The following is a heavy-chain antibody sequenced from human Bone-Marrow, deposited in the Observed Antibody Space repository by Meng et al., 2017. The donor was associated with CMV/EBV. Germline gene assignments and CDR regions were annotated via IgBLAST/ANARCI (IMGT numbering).Heavy chain of an antibody. CDR2: IYYSGST. CDR1: GGSISSYY. J-gene: IGHJ3*02. CDR3: ARALYCSSTSCYLYAFDI. D-gene: IGHD2-2*01. V-gene: IGHV4-59*01. Sequence: GSLRLSCTVSGGSISSYYWSWIRQPPGKGLEWIGYIYYSGSTNYNPSLKSRVTISVDTAKNQFSLKLSSVTAVDTAVYYCARALYCSSTSCYLYAFDIWGQGTMVTFSS.